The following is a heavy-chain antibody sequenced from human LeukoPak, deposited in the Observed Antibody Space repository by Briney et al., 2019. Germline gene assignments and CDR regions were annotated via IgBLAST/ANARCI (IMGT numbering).Heavy chain of an antibody. J-gene: IGHJ6*03. CDR1: GYTFTSYY. D-gene: IGHD5-12*01. CDR3: ARRGYGVVSDMDV. V-gene: IGHV1-46*01. Sequence: ASVKASCKASGYTFTSYYMHWVRQAPGQGLEWMGIINPSGRSKSYAQKFQGRVTMTRDTSTSTVYMELSSLRSEATAVYYCARRGYGVVSDMDVWGKGTTVTVSS. CDR2: INPSGRSK.